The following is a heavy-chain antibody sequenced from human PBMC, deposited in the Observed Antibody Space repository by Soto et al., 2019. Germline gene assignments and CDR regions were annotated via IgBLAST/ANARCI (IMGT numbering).Heavy chain of an antibody. D-gene: IGHD6-19*01. CDR3: ARDGSQWLTNWFDP. Sequence: ASVKVSCKASGYTFTNYGISWVRQAPGQGLEWMGWISAYNGNTNYARKLQGRVTMTTDTSTSTAYMELRSLRSDDAAVYYCARDGSQWLTNWFDPWGQGTLVTVSS. V-gene: IGHV1-18*01. CDR1: GYTFTNYG. CDR2: ISAYNGNT. J-gene: IGHJ5*02.